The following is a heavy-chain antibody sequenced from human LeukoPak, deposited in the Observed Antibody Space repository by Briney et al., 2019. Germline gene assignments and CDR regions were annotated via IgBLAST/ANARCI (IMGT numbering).Heavy chain of an antibody. J-gene: IGHJ4*02. CDR1: GFTFSSYA. CDR2: ISGSGGST. CDR3: AKRTPHGQWLYYFDY. Sequence: GSLRLSCAASGFTFSSYAMGWVRQAPGKGLEWVSAISGSGGSTYYADSVKGRFTISRDNSKNTLYLQMNSLRAEDTAVYYCAKRTPHGQWLYYFDYWGQGTLVTVSS. D-gene: IGHD6-19*01. V-gene: IGHV3-23*01.